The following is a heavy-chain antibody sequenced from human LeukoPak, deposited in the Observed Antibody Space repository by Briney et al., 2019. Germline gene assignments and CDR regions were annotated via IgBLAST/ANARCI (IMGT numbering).Heavy chain of an antibody. CDR2: INSDGSST. D-gene: IGHD6-13*01. CDR3: TRDVSQSSSWYGEFDY. CDR1: GFSFSKHW. J-gene: IGHJ4*02. V-gene: IGHV3-74*03. Sequence: PGGSLRLSCAAPGFSFSKHWMHWVRQVPGKGLVWVSRINSDGSSTTYADSVKGRFTISRDNAKNTLYMQMNSLRDEDTAVYYCTRDVSQSSSWYGEFDYWGQGTQVTVSS.